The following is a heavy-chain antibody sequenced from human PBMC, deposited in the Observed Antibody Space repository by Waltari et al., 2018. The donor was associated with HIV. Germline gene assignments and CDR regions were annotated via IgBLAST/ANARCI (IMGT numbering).Heavy chain of an antibody. Sequence: QVQLVESGGGVVQPGRSLRLSCAASGSTFANYAMHWVRQAPGKGLEWVAVISYDGNNKYHADSVKGRFTISRDNSKDTLYLQMNSLRDEDTAVYYCARDGSYNDGYGYYSVEYWGRGTLVTVSS. V-gene: IGHV3-30*01. CDR2: ISYDGNNK. CDR1: GSTFANYA. D-gene: IGHD3-22*01. J-gene: IGHJ4*02. CDR3: ARDGSYNDGYGYYSVEY.